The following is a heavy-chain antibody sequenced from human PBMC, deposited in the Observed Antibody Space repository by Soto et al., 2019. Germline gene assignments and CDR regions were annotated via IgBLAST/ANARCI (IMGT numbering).Heavy chain of an antibody. CDR2: INHSGST. CDR1: GGSFSGYY. Sequence: QVQLQQWGAGLLKPSETLSLTCAVYGGSFSGYYWSWIRQPPGKGLEWIGEINHSGSTNYNPSLKSRVTISVDTSKNQFSLKLSSVTAADTAVYYCARGRYCSSTSCYRGYFDYWGQGTLVTVSS. CDR3: ARGRYCSSTSCYRGYFDY. V-gene: IGHV4-34*01. J-gene: IGHJ4*02. D-gene: IGHD2-2*02.